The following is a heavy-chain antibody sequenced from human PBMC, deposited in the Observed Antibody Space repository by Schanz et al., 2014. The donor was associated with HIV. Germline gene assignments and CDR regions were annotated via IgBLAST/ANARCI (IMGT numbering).Heavy chain of an antibody. V-gene: IGHV3-23*01. CDR3: ARETIQLCPDY. CDR1: GFTFSSYA. Sequence: EVQLLESGGGLVQPGGSLRLSCAASGFTFSSYALNWVRQAPGKGLEWVSFISGTGGSTYYTDSVKGRFTISRDNAKNSLYLQINSLRAEDTAVYYCARETIQLCPDYWGQGTLVTVSS. D-gene: IGHD5-18*01. J-gene: IGHJ4*02. CDR2: ISGTGGST.